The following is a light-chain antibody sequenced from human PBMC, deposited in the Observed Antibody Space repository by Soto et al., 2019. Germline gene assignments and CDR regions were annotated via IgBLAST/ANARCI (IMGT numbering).Light chain of an antibody. CDR3: CSYEGSQV. CDR2: EGS. Sequence: QSVLTQPASVSGSPGQSITISCTGTSSDVGSYNLVSWYQQHPGKAPKLMIYEGSKRPSGVSNRFSGSKSGNTASLTISGLQAEDEADYYCCSYEGSQVFGGVTKLTFL. J-gene: IGLJ2*01. CDR1: SSDVGSYNL. V-gene: IGLV2-23*01.